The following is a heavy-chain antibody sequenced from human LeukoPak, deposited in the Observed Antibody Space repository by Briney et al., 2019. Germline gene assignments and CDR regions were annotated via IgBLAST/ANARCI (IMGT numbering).Heavy chain of an antibody. Sequence: GGSLRLSCAASGFTFSSYAMHWVRQAPGKGLEWVSVISYDGSNKFYADSVKGRFTISRDNSKNTLYLQMNSLRAEDTAVYYCAREREVARNDYWGQGTLVTVSS. CDR2: ISYDGSNK. D-gene: IGHD6-19*01. J-gene: IGHJ4*02. CDR3: AREREVARNDY. V-gene: IGHV3-30-3*01. CDR1: GFTFSSYA.